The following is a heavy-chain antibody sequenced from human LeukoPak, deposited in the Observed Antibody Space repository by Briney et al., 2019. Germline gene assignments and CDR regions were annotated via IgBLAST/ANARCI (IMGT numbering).Heavy chain of an antibody. CDR3: ARGGPGYCSSTSCTEAY. CDR1: GFSFDDYG. CDR2: INWNGDDT. Sequence: PGGSLRLSCVGFGFSFDDYGMSWVRPAPGKGLEWVSGINWNGDDTGYADSVRGRFTISRDNAKSTLYLQMNNLRAEETALYYCARGGPGYCSSTSCTEAYWGLGSLVTVSS. V-gene: IGHV3-20*04. D-gene: IGHD2-2*01. J-gene: IGHJ4*02.